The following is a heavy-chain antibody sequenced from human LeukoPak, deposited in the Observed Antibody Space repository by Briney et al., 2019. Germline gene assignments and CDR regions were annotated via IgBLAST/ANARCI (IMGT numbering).Heavy chain of an antibody. CDR3: ARDLQRHDAFDI. Sequence: PGEXXXWIGYVSYSGTTNYNPSLKSRVTISVDTAKNQFSLKLTSVIAADTAVYYCARDLQRHDAFDIWGQGTMVTVSS. V-gene: IGHV4-59*01. CDR2: VSYSGTT. J-gene: IGHJ3*02.